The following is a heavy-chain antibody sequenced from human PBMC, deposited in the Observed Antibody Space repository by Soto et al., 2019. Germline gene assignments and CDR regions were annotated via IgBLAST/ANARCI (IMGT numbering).Heavy chain of an antibody. J-gene: IGHJ3*01. V-gene: IGHV4-4*02. CDR2: VYHSGTN. CDR3: SRARVTVASRPDAFDV. D-gene: IGHD6-6*01. Sequence: QVLLQEPGPGLVKPSGTLSLTCTVSGGSVTTSKWWSWVRQTPGKGLEWIGEVYHSGTNNYNPSLECRVTITVDKTNHKFSLRLTSVTAAYTAIYVCSRARVTVASRPDAFDVWGQGTLVTVSS. CDR1: GGSVTTSKW.